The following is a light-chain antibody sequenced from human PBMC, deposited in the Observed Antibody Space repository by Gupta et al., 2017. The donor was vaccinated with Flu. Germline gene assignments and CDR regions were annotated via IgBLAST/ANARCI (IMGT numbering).Light chain of an antibody. CDR3: KHYGATTST. CDR2: RAS. Sequence: ELVLTKSPGTLSLSPGERATLSCRARQSVGSTFLAWYQQKPGQSPTLVIHRASSRATGIPDRFGGSGSGTDFTLTISRVEAEDVAVYYCKHYGATTSTFGQGTQVE. V-gene: IGKV3-20*01. CDR1: QSVGSTF. J-gene: IGKJ5*01.